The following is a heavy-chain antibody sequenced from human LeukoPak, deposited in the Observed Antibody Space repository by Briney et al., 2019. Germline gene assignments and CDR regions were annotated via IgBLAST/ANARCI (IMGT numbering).Heavy chain of an antibody. CDR2: IIPILGIA. CDR1: GYNFNDHH. D-gene: IGHD3-9*01. V-gene: IGHV1-69*02. J-gene: IGHJ5*02. Sequence: GASVKVSCKTSGYNFNDHHVHWVRQAPGQGLEWMGRIIPILGIANYAQKFQGRVTITADKSTSTAYMELSSLRSEDTAVYYCASPNYDILTGYYNNWFDPWGQGTLVTVSS. CDR3: ASPNYDILTGYYNNWFDP.